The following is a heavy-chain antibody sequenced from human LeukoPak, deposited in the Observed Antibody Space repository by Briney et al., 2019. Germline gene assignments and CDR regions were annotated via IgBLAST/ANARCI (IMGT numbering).Heavy chain of an antibody. D-gene: IGHD5-24*01. CDR1: GGSISSYY. J-gene: IGHJ6*03. V-gene: IGHV4-4*07. Sequence: TSETLSLTCTVSGGSISSYYWSWIRQPAGKGLEWIGRIYTSGSTNYNPSLKSRVTISVDASKNQFSLKLSSVTAADTAVYYCARVRLQLEDYYYYMDVWGKGTTVTVSS. CDR2: IYTSGST. CDR3: ARVRLQLEDYYYYMDV.